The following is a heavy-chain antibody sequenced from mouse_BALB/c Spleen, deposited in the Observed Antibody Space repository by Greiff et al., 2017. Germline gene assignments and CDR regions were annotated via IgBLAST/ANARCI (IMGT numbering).Heavy chain of an antibody. V-gene: IGHV5-6-5*01. CDR2: ISSGGST. CDR1: GFTFSSYA. CDR3: ARDYYGHYYAMDY. D-gene: IGHD1-1*01. Sequence: EVQVVESGGGLVKPGGSLKLSCAASGFTFSSYAMSWVRQTPEKRLEWVASISSGGSTYYPDSVKGRFTISRDNARNILYLQMSSLRSEDTAMYYCARDYYGHYYAMDYWGQGTSVTVSS. J-gene: IGHJ4*01.